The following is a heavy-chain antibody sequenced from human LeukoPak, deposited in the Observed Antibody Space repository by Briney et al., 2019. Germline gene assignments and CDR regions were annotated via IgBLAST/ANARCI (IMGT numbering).Heavy chain of an antibody. D-gene: IGHD4-11*01. CDR1: GFTFSSYW. V-gene: IGHV3-30*02. CDR3: AKDRYSNSRGYYYYMDV. CDR2: IRYDGSNK. Sequence: GGSLRLSCAASGFTFSSYWMHWVRQAPGKGLEWVAFIRYDGSNKYYADSVKGRFTISRDNSKNTLYLQMNSLRAEDTAVYYCAKDRYSNSRGYYYYMDVWGKGTTVTVSS. J-gene: IGHJ6*03.